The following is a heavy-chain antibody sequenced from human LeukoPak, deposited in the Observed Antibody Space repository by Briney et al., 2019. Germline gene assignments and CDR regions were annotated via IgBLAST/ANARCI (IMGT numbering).Heavy chain of an antibody. Sequence: GGSLRLSCAASGFTFSSYTMNWVRQAPGKGLEWVSSISSGSTYIYYPASVKGRFTISRDNAKNSLYLQMNSLGAEDTAVYYCAAHYYDSSGWLGPFDIWGQGTMVTVSS. J-gene: IGHJ3*02. V-gene: IGHV3-21*01. CDR3: AAHYYDSSGWLGPFDI. CDR2: ISSGSTYI. D-gene: IGHD3-22*01. CDR1: GFTFSSYT.